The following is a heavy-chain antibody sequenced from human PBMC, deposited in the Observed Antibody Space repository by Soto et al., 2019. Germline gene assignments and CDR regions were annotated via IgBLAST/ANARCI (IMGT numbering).Heavy chain of an antibody. V-gene: IGHV3-30*18. Sequence: GSLRLSCAASVFIFSDFGMSWVRQAPGKGLEWVAVTSFDGSHEYYAASAKGRFTISRDNSKNMLLLQMDNVRAEDTAVYYCAKSPSKARDYEVLAGYSGYFDSWGLGTLVTVSS. CDR2: TSFDGSHE. D-gene: IGHD3-9*01. CDR1: VFIFSDFG. J-gene: IGHJ4*02. CDR3: AKSPSKARDYEVLAGYSGYFDS.